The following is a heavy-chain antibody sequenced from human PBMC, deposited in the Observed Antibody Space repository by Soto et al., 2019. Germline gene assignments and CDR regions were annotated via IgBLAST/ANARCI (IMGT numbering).Heavy chain of an antibody. CDR1: GFTVNTNY. CDR3: VSRIPSWVFDY. D-gene: IGHD3-16*01. Sequence: PGGSLRLSGLVSGFTVNTNYMYWVRQAPGRGLEWVSAMYSGGDIHYADSVKGRFTISRDTSENTLYLRMDKLRVEDPAVYFCVSRIPSWVFDYRGQGTLVTVSS. J-gene: IGHJ4*01. V-gene: IGHV3-53*01. CDR2: MYSGGDI.